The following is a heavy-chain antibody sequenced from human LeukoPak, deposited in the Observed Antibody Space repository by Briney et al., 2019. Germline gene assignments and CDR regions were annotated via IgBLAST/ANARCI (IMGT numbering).Heavy chain of an antibody. CDR3: ASLGGGSTVTTYLNY. Sequence: VASVKVSCKASGYTFTSYYMHWVRQAPGQGLEWMGIINPSGGSTSYAQKFQGRVTITADESTSTAYMELSSLRSEDTAVYYCASLGGGSTVTTYLNYWGQGTLVTVSS. D-gene: IGHD4-17*01. V-gene: IGHV1-46*01. CDR2: INPSGGST. CDR1: GYTFTSYY. J-gene: IGHJ4*02.